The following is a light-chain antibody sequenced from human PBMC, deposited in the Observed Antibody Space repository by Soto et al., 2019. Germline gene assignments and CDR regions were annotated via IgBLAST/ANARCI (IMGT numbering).Light chain of an antibody. CDR2: GAS. CDR1: QSVSSSY. V-gene: IGKV3-20*01. Sequence: EIVLTQSPGTLSLSPGERATLSCRASQSVSSSYLAWYQQKPGQAPRLLIYGASSRATGIPDRFSGSGSGTDLTLTISRLEPEDFAVYYCQQYGSSPQTFGQGTKGDIK. J-gene: IGKJ1*01. CDR3: QQYGSSPQT.